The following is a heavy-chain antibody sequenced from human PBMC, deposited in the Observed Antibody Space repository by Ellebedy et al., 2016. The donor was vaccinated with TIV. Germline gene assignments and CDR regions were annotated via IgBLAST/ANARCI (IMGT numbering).Heavy chain of an antibody. V-gene: IGHV1-69*13. D-gene: IGHD4-17*01. Sequence: ASVKVSCKAFGGTFSTYALNWVRQAPGQGLEWIGAFLPMFGTATSAQKFQGRVTITADESMTTAYLDLSSLRSEDTAVYYCARGPGPTTVTTWGQGTLVTVSS. CDR3: ARGPGPTTVTT. CDR1: GGTFSTYA. CDR2: FLPMFGTA. J-gene: IGHJ5*02.